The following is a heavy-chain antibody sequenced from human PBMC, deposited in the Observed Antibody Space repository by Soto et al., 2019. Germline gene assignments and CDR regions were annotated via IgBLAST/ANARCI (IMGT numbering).Heavy chain of an antibody. J-gene: IGHJ4*02. V-gene: IGHV3-30*18. D-gene: IGHD6-19*01. Sequence: QVQLVESGGGVVQPGRSLRLSCAASGFTFSSYGMHWVRQAPGKGLEWVAVLSYDGSNKYFADSEKGRFTISRDNSKNTLYLQMNSLRVEDTAVYYCAKSPYSSGWYYLDYWGQGTLVTVPS. CDR2: LSYDGSNK. CDR3: AKSPYSSGWYYLDY. CDR1: GFTFSSYG.